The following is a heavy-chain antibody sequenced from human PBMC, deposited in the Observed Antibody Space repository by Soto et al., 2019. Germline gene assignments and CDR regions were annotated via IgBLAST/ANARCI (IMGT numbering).Heavy chain of an antibody. D-gene: IGHD3-10*01. CDR1: GYSFTSYW. Sequence: PGESLKISCKGSGYSFTSYWISWVRQMPGKGLEGMGRIDPSDSYTNYSPSFQGHVTISADKSISTAYLQWSSLKASDTAMYYCARHKVCMVRGVPCYYYGMDVWGQGTTVTVSS. V-gene: IGHV5-10-1*01. J-gene: IGHJ6*02. CDR2: IDPSDSYT. CDR3: ARHKVCMVRGVPCYYYGMDV.